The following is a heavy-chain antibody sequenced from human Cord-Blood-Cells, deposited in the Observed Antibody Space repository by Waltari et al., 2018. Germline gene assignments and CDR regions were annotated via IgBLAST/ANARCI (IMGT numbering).Heavy chain of an antibody. V-gene: IGHV3-49*03. J-gene: IGHJ4*02. D-gene: IGHD1-26*01. CDR1: GFTFGDYA. Sequence: EVQLAESGGGLVQPGRSLRLSCTASGFTFGDYAMSWFRQAPGKGLEWVGFIRSKAYGGTTEYAASVKGRFTISRDDSKSIAYLQMNSLKTEDTAVYYCTSEIEPLGGSYQGFDYWGQGTLVTVSS. CDR3: TSEIEPLGGSYQGFDY. CDR2: IRSKAYGGTT.